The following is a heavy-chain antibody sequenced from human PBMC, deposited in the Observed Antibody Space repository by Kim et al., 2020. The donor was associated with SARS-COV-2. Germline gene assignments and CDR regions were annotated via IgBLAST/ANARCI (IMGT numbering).Heavy chain of an antibody. J-gene: IGHJ4*02. V-gene: IGHV3-21*01. Sequence: GGSLRLSCAASGFTFSSYSMNWVRQAPGKGLEWVSSISSSSSYIYYADSVKGRFTISRDNAKNSLYLQMNSLRAEDTAVYYCARGGDIVVVVAATSYFDYWGQGTLVTVSS. D-gene: IGHD2-15*01. CDR1: GFTFSSYS. CDR2: ISSSSSYI. CDR3: ARGGDIVVVVAATSYFDY.